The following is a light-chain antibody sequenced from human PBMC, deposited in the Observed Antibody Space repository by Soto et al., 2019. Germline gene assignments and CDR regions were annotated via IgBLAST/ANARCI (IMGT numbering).Light chain of an antibody. J-gene: IGKJ2*01. CDR3: QQYNNWPPLYT. CDR2: GAS. CDR1: QSVSSN. V-gene: IGKV3-15*01. Sequence: EIVMTQSPATLSVSPGERATLSCRASQSVSSNLAWYQQKPGQAPRLLIYGASTRATGIPARFSGSGSGTEFTLTISSLQSEDCAVLYWQQYNNWPPLYTFGQGTKLEIK.